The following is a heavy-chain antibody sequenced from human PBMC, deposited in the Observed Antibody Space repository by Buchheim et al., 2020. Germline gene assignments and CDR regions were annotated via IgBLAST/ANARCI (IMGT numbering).Heavy chain of an antibody. V-gene: IGHV5-51*01. Sequence: EVQLVQSGAEVKKPGESLKISCKPSGYSFTNYWIAWVRQMPGKGLELMAMIYPGDSNTKYSPSFQGQVTMSADKSISTAYPQWSSLKASDTAMYFCARARGYCSSSSCYDFDCWGQGT. CDR2: IYPGDSNT. J-gene: IGHJ4*02. CDR1: GYSFTNYW. D-gene: IGHD2-2*01. CDR3: ARARGYCSSSSCYDFDC.